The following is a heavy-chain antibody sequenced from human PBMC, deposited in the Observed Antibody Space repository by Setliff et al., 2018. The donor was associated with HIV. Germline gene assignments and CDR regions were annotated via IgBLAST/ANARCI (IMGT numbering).Heavy chain of an antibody. D-gene: IGHD3-16*01. CDR2: IITIFDTT. V-gene: IGHV1-69*13. CDR3: ARDDGGYNYADAFDV. J-gene: IGHJ3*01. Sequence: SVKVSCKASGDTFSSYAISWVRQAPGQGLEWMGGIITIFDTTHYAQNFQGRLTITADVSTSTAYMELSGLRSDDTAVYYCARDDGGYNYADAFDVWGQGTMVTVSS. CDR1: GDTFSSYA.